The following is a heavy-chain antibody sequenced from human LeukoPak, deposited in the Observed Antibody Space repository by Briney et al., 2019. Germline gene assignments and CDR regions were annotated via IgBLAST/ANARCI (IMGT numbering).Heavy chain of an antibody. CDR3: ARDTYYYDSSGYYYDY. D-gene: IGHD3-22*01. CDR1: GYTFTSYG. V-gene: IGHV1-18*01. CDR2: ISAYNGNT. Sequence: ASVKVSCKASGYTFTSYGISWVRQAPGQGLEWMGWISAYNGNTNYAQKLQGRVTMTTDTSTSTAYMELRSLRSDDTAVYYCARDTYYYDSSGYYYDYCGQGTLVTVSS. J-gene: IGHJ4*02.